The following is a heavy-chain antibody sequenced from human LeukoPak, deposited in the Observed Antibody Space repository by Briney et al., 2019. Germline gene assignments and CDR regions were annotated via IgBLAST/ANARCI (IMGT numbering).Heavy chain of an antibody. CDR1: GFTFSSSG. CDR2: IRYDESNN. J-gene: IGHJ4*02. D-gene: IGHD4-17*01. Sequence: PGGSLTLSCAASGFTFSSSGMHWVRQAPGKGLEWVAFIRYDESNNYYADSVKGRFTISRDNSKNTMYLKMNSLRAEDRAVYYCPKSYGANYFDYWGQGTLVIVSS. V-gene: IGHV3-30*02. CDR3: PKSYGANYFDY.